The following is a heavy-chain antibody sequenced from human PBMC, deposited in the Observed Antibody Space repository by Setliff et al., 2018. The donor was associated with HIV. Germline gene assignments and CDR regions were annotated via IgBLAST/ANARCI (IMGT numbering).Heavy chain of an antibody. D-gene: IGHD2-15*01. J-gene: IGHJ4*02. CDR2: MNPNSGNT. V-gene: IGHV1-8*02. CDR1: GYTFTSYD. CDR3: AKPFGSDGSRQLDS. Sequence: GASVKVSCKASGYTFTSYDINWVRQATGQGLEWMGWMNPNSGNTGYAQEFQGRVTMTRNTSISTAYMELSSLRSDDTAIYYCAKPFGSDGSRQLDSWGQGTLVTV.